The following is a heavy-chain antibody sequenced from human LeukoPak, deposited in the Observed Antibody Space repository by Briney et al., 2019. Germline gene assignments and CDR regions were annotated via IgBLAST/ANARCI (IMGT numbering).Heavy chain of an antibody. CDR2: ISGSGDRT. J-gene: IGHJ4*02. Sequence: GGSLRLSCAASGFTFSSYGMNWVRQAPGKGLEWVSTISGSGDRTYYADSVKGQFTISRDNSKKILYLQMSGLRAEDTAVFYCAKEWGSSFDYWGQGTMVTVSS. D-gene: IGHD7-27*01. CDR1: GFTFSSYG. CDR3: AKEWGSSFDY. V-gene: IGHV3-23*01.